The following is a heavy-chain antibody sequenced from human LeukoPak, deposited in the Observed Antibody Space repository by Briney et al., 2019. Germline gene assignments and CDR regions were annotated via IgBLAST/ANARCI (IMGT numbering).Heavy chain of an antibody. CDR1: GFTFSDYY. CDR2: ISSSGGTI. CDR3: ARGPHDRGYWYFDL. Sequence: GGSLRLSCAASGFTFSDYYMNWIRQAPGKGLEWVSYISSSGGTISYADSVKGRFTISRDNAKNSLYLQMNSLRAEDTAVYYCARGPHDRGYWYFDLWGRGTLVIVSS. V-gene: IGHV3-11*01. J-gene: IGHJ2*01.